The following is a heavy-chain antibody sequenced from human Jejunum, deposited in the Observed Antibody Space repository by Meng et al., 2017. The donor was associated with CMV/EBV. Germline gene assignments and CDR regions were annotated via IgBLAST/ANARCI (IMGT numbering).Heavy chain of an antibody. D-gene: IGHD3-3*01. CDR1: AFTFGSYE. CDR2: ISASTSAI. J-gene: IGHJ4*02. CDR3: VRGGSSGTLKYFDY. V-gene: IGHV3-48*03. Sequence: AFTFGSYEMNWFRQIPGKGLEWISYISASTSAIYYAASVKGRFTISRDNVKNSLYLLMESLRADDTAIYYCVRGGSSGTLKYFDYWGQGALVTVSS.